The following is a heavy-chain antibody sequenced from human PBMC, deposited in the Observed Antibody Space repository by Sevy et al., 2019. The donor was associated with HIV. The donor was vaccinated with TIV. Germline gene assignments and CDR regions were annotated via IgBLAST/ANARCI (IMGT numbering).Heavy chain of an antibody. Sequence: GGSLRLSCAASGFSFSQYSMNWVRQAPGKGLEWLSYISGSSGTIYYAGSVKGRFTISRDNDKNSVYLQMNSLRDEDSAVYYCARVVLYYDANYCDFWGQGALVTVSS. D-gene: IGHD3-22*01. J-gene: IGHJ4*02. CDR1: GFSFSQYS. CDR2: ISGSSGTI. V-gene: IGHV3-48*02. CDR3: ARVVLYYDANYCDF.